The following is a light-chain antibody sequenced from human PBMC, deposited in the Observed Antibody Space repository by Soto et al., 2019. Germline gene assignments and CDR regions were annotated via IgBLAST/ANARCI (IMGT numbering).Light chain of an antibody. CDR2: GAS. J-gene: IGKJ5*01. V-gene: IGKV3-15*01. CDR1: QSVRSN. Sequence: EIVMTQSPATLSVSPGERATLSCRASQSVRSNLAWYQHKPGQAPRLLIYGASTRATGIPARFSGSGSGTAFTLTISSLQSEDFAVYYCQQYNNWPLFGQGTRLENK. CDR3: QQYNNWPL.